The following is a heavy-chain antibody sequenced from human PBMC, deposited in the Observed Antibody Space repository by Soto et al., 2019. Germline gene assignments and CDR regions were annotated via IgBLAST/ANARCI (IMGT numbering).Heavy chain of an antibody. CDR3: ARGGGYSSSAAPLPFDY. D-gene: IGHD6-6*01. V-gene: IGHV4-34*01. J-gene: IGHJ4*02. Sequence: SETLSLTCAVYGGSFSGYYWSWIRQPPGKGLEWIGEINHSGSTNYNPSLKSRVTISVDTSKNQFSLKLSSVTAADTAVYYCARGGGYSSSAAPLPFDYWGQGTLVTVSS. CDR1: GGSFSGYY. CDR2: INHSGST.